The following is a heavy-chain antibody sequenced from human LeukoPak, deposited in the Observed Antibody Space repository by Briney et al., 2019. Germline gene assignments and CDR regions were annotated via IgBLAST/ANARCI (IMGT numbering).Heavy chain of an antibody. V-gene: IGHV4-30-4*01. CDR1: GGSISSGDYY. Sequence: SETLSLTCTVSGGSISSGDYYWSWIRQPPGKGLEWIGYIYYSGSTYYNPSLKSRVTISVDTSKNQFSLKLSSVTAADTAVYYCARVQTYYYDSSGYSIWFAPWGQGTLVTVSS. D-gene: IGHD3-22*01. CDR2: IYYSGST. CDR3: ARVQTYYYDSSGYSIWFAP. J-gene: IGHJ5*02.